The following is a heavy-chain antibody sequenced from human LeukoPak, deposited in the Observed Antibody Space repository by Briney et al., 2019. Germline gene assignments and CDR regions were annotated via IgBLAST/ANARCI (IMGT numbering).Heavy chain of an antibody. CDR3: ARRRWLSAGQAP. D-gene: IGHD5-24*01. CDR1: GGSFSGYY. Sequence: SETLSLTCAVYGGSFSGYYWSWIRQPPGKGLEWIGEINHSGSTNYNPSLKSRVTISVDTSKNQFPLKLSSVTAADTAVYYCARRRWLSAGQAPWGQGTLVTVSS. CDR2: INHSGST. V-gene: IGHV4-34*01. J-gene: IGHJ4*02.